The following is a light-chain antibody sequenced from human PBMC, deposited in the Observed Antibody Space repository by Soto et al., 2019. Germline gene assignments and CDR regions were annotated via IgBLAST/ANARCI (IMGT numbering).Light chain of an antibody. J-gene: IGKJ5*01. V-gene: IGKV3-15*01. CDR2: GAS. CDR3: QQRSDRLPIT. Sequence: EIVMTQSPATLSVSPGERVTLSCRASQSVSSNLAWYQQKPGQAPRLLIYGASTRATGIPARFSGSGSGTEFTLTISSLQSEDFAVYYCQQRSDRLPITFGQGTRLEIK. CDR1: QSVSSN.